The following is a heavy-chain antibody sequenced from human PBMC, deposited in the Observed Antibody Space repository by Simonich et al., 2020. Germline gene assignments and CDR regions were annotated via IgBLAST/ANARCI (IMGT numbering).Heavy chain of an antibody. CDR3: ARQLNDFDI. D-gene: IGHD1-1*01. CDR2: SDPGDSDT. V-gene: IGHV5-51*01. J-gene: IGHJ3*02. CDR1: GYSFTSYW. Sequence: EVQLVQSGAEVKKPGESLTISCKGSGYSFTSYWIGWVRQMPGKGLEWMGNSDPGDSDTRYSPSVQGQGTISADKSISTAYLQWSSLKASDTAMYYCARQLNDFDIWGQGTMVTVSS.